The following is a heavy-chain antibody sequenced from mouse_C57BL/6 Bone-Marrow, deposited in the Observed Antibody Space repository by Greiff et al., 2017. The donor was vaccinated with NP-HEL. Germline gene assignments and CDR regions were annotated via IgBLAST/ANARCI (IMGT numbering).Heavy chain of an antibody. CDR1: GFTFSDYY. D-gene: IGHD3-2*02. J-gene: IGHJ3*01. V-gene: IGHV5-16*01. CDR2: INYDGSST. CDR3: AREDSSGLFAY. Sequence: DVHLVESEGGLVQPGSSMKLSCTASGFTFSDYYMAWVRQVPEKGLEWVANINYDGSSTYYLDSLKSRFIISRDNAKNILYLQMSSLKSEDTATYYCAREDSSGLFAYWGQGTLVTVSA.